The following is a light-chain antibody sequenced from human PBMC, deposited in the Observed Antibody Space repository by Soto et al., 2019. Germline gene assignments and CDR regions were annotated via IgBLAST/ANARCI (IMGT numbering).Light chain of an antibody. J-gene: IGLJ3*02. CDR3: CSFAGSNSWV. V-gene: IGLV2-23*01. CDR2: EAT. Sequence: QSVLTQPASVSGSPGQSITISCTGTSSDVGTYDLVSWYQHHPGAAPKLMIYEATRRPSGISTRFSGSKSGNTASLTISGLQAEDEADYYCCSFAGSNSWVFGGGTKVTVL. CDR1: SSDVGTYDL.